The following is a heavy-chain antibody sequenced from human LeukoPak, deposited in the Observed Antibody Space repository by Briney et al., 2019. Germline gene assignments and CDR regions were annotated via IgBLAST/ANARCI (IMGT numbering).Heavy chain of an antibody. Sequence: QTGGSLRLSCRAYVFTFSNYWMSWVRQAPGKGLEWVANIKPDGSEKYYVDSVKGRLTISKDDAKNSLYLQIHSLRADDTAVYYCVRDRFGYSDYWGQGTLVTVSS. CDR1: VFTFSNYW. V-gene: IGHV3-7*01. CDR2: IKPDGSEK. CDR3: VRDRFGYSDY. D-gene: IGHD3-22*01. J-gene: IGHJ4*02.